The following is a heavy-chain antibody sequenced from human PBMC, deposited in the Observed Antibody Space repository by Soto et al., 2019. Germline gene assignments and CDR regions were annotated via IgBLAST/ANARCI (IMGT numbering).Heavy chain of an antibody. D-gene: IGHD3-3*01. CDR2: IYYSGST. V-gene: IGHV4-61*01. J-gene: IGHJ5*02. Sequence: SETLSLTCTVSGGSVSSGSYYWSWIRQPPGKGLEWIGYIYYSGSTNYNPSLKSRVTISVDTSKNQFSLKLSSVTAADTAVYYCARDFWSGYYNRFDPWGQGTLVTVSS. CDR1: GGSVSSGSYY. CDR3: ARDFWSGYYNRFDP.